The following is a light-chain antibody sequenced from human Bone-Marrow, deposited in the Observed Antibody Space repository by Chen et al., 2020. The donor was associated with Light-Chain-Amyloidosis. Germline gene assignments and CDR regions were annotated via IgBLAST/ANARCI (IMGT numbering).Light chain of an antibody. Sequence: DIQMTQSPSSLSASIGDRVTITCRASQNISSYLNWYQQKPGKAPKLLIYASSSLQSRVPSRFSGSGSGTDFTLTIISLQPEDFATYHCQQSYSPSWTFGQGTKVESK. CDR3: QQSYSPSWT. J-gene: IGKJ1*01. V-gene: IGKV1-39*01. CDR1: QNISSY. CDR2: ASS.